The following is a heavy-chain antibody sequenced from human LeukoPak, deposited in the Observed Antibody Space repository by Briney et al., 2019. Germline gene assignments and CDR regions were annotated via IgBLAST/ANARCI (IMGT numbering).Heavy chain of an antibody. Sequence: GGSLRLSCAASGFSSTMYGIHWVRQAPGKGLEWVAVISTDGNNEYYANSVKGRFTISRDNSKNTVYLQMTSLRTEDTAVYYCAKDQIGWAPGYVSGPLDQWGQGTLVTVSS. D-gene: IGHD6-19*01. J-gene: IGHJ4*02. CDR3: AKDQIGWAPGYVSGPLDQ. V-gene: IGHV3-30*18. CDR2: ISTDGNNE. CDR1: GFSSTMYG.